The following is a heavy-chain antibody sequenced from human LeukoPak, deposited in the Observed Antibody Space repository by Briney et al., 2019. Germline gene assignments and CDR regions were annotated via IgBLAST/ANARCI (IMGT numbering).Heavy chain of an antibody. CDR1: GFIFSTYT. Sequence: GGSLRLSCAASGFIFSTYTMNGVRQARGKGLEWVSSITSRRTSIFYADSVKGRFTISRDDAKNSLYLQMNSLRAEDTALYYCARGSGYYRDYWGQGTLVTVSS. V-gene: IGHV3-21*01. D-gene: IGHD2/OR15-2a*01. J-gene: IGHJ4*02. CDR2: ITSRRTSI. CDR3: ARGSGYYRDY.